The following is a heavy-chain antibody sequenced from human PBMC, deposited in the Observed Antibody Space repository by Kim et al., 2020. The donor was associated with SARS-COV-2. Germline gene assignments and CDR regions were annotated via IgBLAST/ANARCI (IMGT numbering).Heavy chain of an antibody. J-gene: IGHJ3*02. CDR1: GFTFSSYS. D-gene: IGHD4-17*01. CDR3: ASFPSTVTNDAFDI. CDR2: ISSSSSYI. Sequence: GGSLRLSCAASGFTFSSYSMNWVRQAPGKGLEWVSSISSSSSYIYYADSVKGRFTISRDNAKNSLYLQMNSQRAEDTAVYYCASFPSTVTNDAFDIWGQGAMVTVSS. V-gene: IGHV3-21*01.